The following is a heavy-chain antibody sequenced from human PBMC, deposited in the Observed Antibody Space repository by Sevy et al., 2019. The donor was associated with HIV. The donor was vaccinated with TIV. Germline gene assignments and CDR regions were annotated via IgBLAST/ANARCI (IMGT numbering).Heavy chain of an antibody. CDR2: IIPMYGTP. J-gene: IGHJ1*01. CDR1: GDTFESYS. Sequence: ASVKVSCKASGDTFESYSINWVRQAPGQGLEWMGGIIPMYGTPNYAKKFRDRVTITADESTNTAFMELSSLGSDDTAVYYCARAPSGSQGPGQYFRHWGQGTLVTVSS. D-gene: IGHD1-26*01. CDR3: ARAPSGSQGPGQYFRH. V-gene: IGHV1-69*13.